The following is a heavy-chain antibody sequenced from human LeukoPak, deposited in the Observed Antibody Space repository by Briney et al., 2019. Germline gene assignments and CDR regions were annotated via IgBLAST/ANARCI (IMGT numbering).Heavy chain of an antibody. V-gene: IGHV3-20*04. J-gene: IGHJ4*02. D-gene: IGHD2-2*01. CDR3: ARDYCSSTSCYFFDY. CDR1: GFTFDDYG. CDR2: INWNGGST. Sequence: GGSLRLXCAASGFTFDDYGMSWVRQAPGKGLEWVSGINWNGGSTGYADSVKGRFTISRDNAKNSLYLQMNSLRAEDTALYYCARDYCSSTSCYFFDYWGQGTLVTVSS.